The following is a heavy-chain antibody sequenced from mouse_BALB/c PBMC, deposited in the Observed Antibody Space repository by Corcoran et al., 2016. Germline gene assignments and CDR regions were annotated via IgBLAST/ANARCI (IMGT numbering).Heavy chain of an antibody. J-gene: IGHJ4*01. V-gene: IGHV9-3-1*01. CDR3: AREPYAMDY. CDR1: GYTFTNYG. Sequence: QIQLVQSGPELKKPGETVKISCKASGYTFTNYGMDWVKQAPGKGLRWMGWINTYTGEPTYADDFKGRFAFSLETSASTAYLQINNLKNEDTATYFCAREPYAMDYWGQGTSVTVSS. CDR2: INTYTGEP.